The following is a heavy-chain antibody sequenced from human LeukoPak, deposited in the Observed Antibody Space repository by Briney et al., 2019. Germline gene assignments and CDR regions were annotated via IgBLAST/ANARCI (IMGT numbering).Heavy chain of an antibody. CDR2: INHSGST. Sequence: SETLSLTCAVYGGSFSGYYWSWIRQPPGKGLEWIGEINHSGSTNYNPSLKSRVTISVDTSKNQFSLKLSSVTAADTAVYYCARGQYYDFWSGYYTPPLDYWGQGTLVTVSS. CDR1: GGSFSGYY. CDR3: ARGQYYDFWSGYYTPPLDY. D-gene: IGHD3-3*01. J-gene: IGHJ4*02. V-gene: IGHV4-34*01.